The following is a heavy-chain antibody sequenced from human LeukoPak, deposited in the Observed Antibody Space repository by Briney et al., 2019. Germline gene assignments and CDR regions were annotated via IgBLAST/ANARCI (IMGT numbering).Heavy chain of an antibody. D-gene: IGHD4-17*01. V-gene: IGHV3-74*01. CDR2: SDGSNT. Sequence: GGSLTLSCAVSGFTFGSSYMHWVRQVAGKGRVWVSRSDGSNTNYADSVKGRFPISRDNAQNTRYLHMNRLRAEDTAVYYCVAVTKAWGQGTLVTVSS. CDR1: GFTFGSSY. J-gene: IGHJ4*02. CDR3: VAVTKA.